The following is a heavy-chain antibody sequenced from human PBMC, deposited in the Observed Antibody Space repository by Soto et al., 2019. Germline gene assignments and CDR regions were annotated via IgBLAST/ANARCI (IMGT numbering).Heavy chain of an antibody. CDR3: ARAELPVDGSHARYYYYGMDV. V-gene: IGHV4-59*01. CDR2: IYYSGST. Sequence: PSETLSLTCTVSGCSISSYYWSWIRQPPGKGLEWIGYIYYSGSTNYNPSLKSRVTISVDTSKNQFSLKLSSVTAADTAVYYCARAELPVDGSHARYYYYGMDVWGQGTTVTVS. D-gene: IGHD6-19*01. J-gene: IGHJ6*02. CDR1: GCSISSYY.